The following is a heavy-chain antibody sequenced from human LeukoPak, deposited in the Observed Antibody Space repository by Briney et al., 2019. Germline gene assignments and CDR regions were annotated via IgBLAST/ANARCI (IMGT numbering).Heavy chain of an antibody. CDR1: GGSISSYY. V-gene: IGHV4-59*01. CDR2: IYYSGST. Sequence: PSETLSLTCTVSGGSISSYYWSWIRQPPGKGLEWIGYIYYSGSTNYNPSLKSRVTISVDTSKNQFSLKLSSVTAADTAVYYCARSRSVVVPAALDYWGQGTLVTVSS. J-gene: IGHJ4*02. CDR3: ARSRSVVVPAALDY. D-gene: IGHD2-2*01.